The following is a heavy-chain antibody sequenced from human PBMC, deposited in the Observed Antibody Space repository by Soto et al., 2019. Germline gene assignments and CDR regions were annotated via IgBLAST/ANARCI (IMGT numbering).Heavy chain of an antibody. CDR1: GDSVSSNSAA. J-gene: IGHJ5*02. Sequence: SQTLSLTCAISGDSVSSNSAAWNLIRQSPSRGLEWLGRTYYRSKWYNDYAVSVKSRITINPDTSKNQFSLQLNSVTPEDTAVYYCARGGGAGSGWYDWFDPWGQGTLVTVSS. CDR3: ARGGGAGSGWYDWFDP. V-gene: IGHV6-1*01. CDR2: TYYRSKWYN. D-gene: IGHD6-19*01.